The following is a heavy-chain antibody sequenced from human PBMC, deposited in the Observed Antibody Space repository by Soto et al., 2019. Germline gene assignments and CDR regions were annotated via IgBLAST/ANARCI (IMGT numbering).Heavy chain of an antibody. J-gene: IGHJ5*02. V-gene: IGHV4-61*02. CDR2: IYATGTT. D-gene: IGHD1-1*01. CDR3: VRDGTKTLRDWFDP. Sequence: SETLSLTCTVSGGSSSNPNYYWGWIRKSAGKGLEWIGRIYATGTTDYNPSLKSRVMMSVDTSKKQFSLKLRFVTAADTAVYYCVRDGTKTLRDWFDPWGQGISVTVSS. CDR1: GGSSSNPNYY.